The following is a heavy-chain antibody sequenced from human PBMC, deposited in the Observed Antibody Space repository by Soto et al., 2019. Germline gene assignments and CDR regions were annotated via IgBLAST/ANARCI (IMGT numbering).Heavy chain of an antibody. Sequence: PPETLSLTCTVSGGSINSGGYFWSWIRQHPGKGLEWIGYIYYSGSTYYNPSLKSRVTISIDTSKNQFSLKLSSVTAADTAVYYCARAQTIFGIITVSDYWGQGTLATVSS. V-gene: IGHV4-31*03. CDR1: GGSINSGGYF. D-gene: IGHD3-3*01. CDR3: ARAQTIFGIITVSDY. CDR2: IYYSGST. J-gene: IGHJ4*02.